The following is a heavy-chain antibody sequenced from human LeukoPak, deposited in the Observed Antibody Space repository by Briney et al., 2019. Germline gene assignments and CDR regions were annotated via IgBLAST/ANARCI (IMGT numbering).Heavy chain of an antibody. V-gene: IGHV3-23*01. J-gene: IGHJ4*02. CDR3: AKDAIGQYRPYYFDC. Sequence: GRSLRLSCAASGFTFSSYAMHWVRQAPGKGLEWVSSISGSGESTYYADYVKGRFTVSRDNSKNTLNLQLNSLRAEDTAVYYCAKDAIGQYRPYYFDCWGQGTLVTVSS. CDR1: GFTFSSYA. D-gene: IGHD3-16*02. CDR2: ISGSGEST.